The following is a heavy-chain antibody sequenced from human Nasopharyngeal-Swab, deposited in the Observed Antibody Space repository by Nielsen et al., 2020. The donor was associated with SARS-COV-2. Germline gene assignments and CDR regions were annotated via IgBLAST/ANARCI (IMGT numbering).Heavy chain of an antibody. Sequence: SETLSLTCTVSGGSISSYYWSWIRQPPGKGLEWIGYIYYSGSTNYNPSLQSRVTISVETSKNQFSLKLNSVTAADTAVYYCARQYSGSYDYYYYYYMDVWGKGTTVTVSS. CDR1: GGSISSYY. V-gene: IGHV4-59*08. J-gene: IGHJ6*03. D-gene: IGHD1-26*01. CDR3: ARQYSGSYDYYYYYYMDV. CDR2: IYYSGST.